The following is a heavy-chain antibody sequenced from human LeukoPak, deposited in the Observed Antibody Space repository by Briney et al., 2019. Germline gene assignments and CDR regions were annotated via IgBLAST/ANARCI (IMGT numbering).Heavy chain of an antibody. D-gene: IGHD2-8*01. V-gene: IGHV1-3*01. J-gene: IGHJ5*02. CDR3: ARSSRVYNWFDP. CDR2: INAGNGNT. Sequence: GASVKVSCKAPGYTFTSYAMHWVRQAPGQRLEWMGWINAGNGNTKYSQKFQGRVTITRDTSASTAYMELSSLRSEDTAVYYCARSSRVYNWFDPWGQGTLVTVSS. CDR1: GYTFTSYA.